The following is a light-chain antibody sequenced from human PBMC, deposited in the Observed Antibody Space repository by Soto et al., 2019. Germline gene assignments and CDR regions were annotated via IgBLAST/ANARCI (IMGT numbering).Light chain of an antibody. CDR2: DAS. Sequence: EIVLTQSPDTLSLSPGERATLSCRASQSVRNNYLAWYQQKPGQAPRFLIYDASSRATGIPDRLSGSGSGTDFTLTISRLEPEDFAVYYCQQYGRSPLTFGGGTKVEIK. V-gene: IGKV3-20*01. J-gene: IGKJ4*01. CDR1: QSVRNNY. CDR3: QQYGRSPLT.